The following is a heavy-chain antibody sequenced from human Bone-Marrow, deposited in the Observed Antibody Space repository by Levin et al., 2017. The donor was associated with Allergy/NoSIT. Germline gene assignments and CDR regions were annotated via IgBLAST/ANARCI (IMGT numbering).Heavy chain of an antibody. CDR3: ARDRLVVRGALEY. V-gene: IGHV3-23*01. CDR1: GFTFSSYA. Sequence: GGSLRLSCATSGFTFSSYAMNWVRQAPGKGLEWVSSISSSGSTTYYADSVKGRFTISRDSSMNTVYLQLNSLRAEDTATYYCARDRLVVRGALEYWGQGSLVPVSS. CDR2: ISSSGSTT. J-gene: IGHJ4*02. D-gene: IGHD3-10*01.